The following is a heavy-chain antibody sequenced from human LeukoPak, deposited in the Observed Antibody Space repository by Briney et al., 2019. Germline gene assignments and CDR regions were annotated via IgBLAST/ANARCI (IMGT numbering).Heavy chain of an antibody. V-gene: IGHV3-30*02. J-gene: IGHJ3*01. CDR1: GFTFSSYS. D-gene: IGHD4-23*01. CDR2: IRDSANSK. CDR3: AKGYGGSSGALDL. Sequence: TGGSLRLSCAASGFTFSSYSMNWVRQSPGKGLEWVAFIRDSANSKYYADSVEGRLTISRDNSKNTLYLQMDSLRDEDTGLYYCAKGYGGSSGALDLWGQGTMVIISS.